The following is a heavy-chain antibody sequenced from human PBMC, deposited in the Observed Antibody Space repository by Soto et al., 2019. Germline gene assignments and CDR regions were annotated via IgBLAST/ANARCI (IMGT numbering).Heavy chain of an antibody. J-gene: IGHJ6*03. CDR1: GFTFSSYG. D-gene: IGHD6-6*01. CDR3: AKVEGFEYGSPSSPRYLDV. V-gene: IGHV3-30*18. Sequence: GGSLRLSCAASGFTFSSYGMHWVRQAPGKGLEWVAVISYDGSNKYYADSVKGRFTISRDNSKNTVYLQMNSLRAEDTAVYYCAKVEGFEYGSPSSPRYLDVWGNGTTVPVS. CDR2: ISYDGSNK.